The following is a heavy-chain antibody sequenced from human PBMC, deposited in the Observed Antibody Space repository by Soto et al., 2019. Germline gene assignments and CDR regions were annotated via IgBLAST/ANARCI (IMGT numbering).Heavy chain of an antibody. CDR2: ISYDGINK. D-gene: IGHD2-8*01. J-gene: IGHJ4*02. CDR3: AKGGQYCTNGVCYDFDY. Sequence: ESGGGVVQPGRSLRLSCAASGFIFSNYGMHWVRQAPGKGLEWVAVISYDGINKYYADSVEGRFTISRDNSKNTLYLQLNSLNTEDTAVYYCAKGGQYCTNGVCYDFDYWGQGTLVTVSS. V-gene: IGHV3-30*18. CDR1: GFIFSNYG.